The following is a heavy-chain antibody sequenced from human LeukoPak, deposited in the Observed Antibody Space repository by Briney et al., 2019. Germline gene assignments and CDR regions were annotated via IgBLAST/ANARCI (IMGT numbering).Heavy chain of an antibody. Sequence: SVKVSCKASGYTFTGYYMHWVRQAPGQGLGWMGWINPNSGGTNYAQKFQGRVTMTRDTSISTAYMELSRLRSDDTAVYYCARDRGVDYCSGGSCSHYYYYMDVWGKGTTVTISS. J-gene: IGHJ6*03. CDR1: GYTFTGYY. V-gene: IGHV1-2*02. CDR3: ARDRGVDYCSGGSCSHYYYYMDV. CDR2: INPNSGGT. D-gene: IGHD2-15*01.